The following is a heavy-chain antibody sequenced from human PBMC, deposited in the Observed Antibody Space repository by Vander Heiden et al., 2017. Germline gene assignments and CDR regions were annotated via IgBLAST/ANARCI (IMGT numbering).Heavy chain of an antibody. CDR3: ARPVGAGGYYFDY. V-gene: IGHV4-39*01. J-gene: IGHJ4*02. CDR2: IYYSGGT. Sequence: QLQLQESGPGLVKPSETPSPTCTVPGGYIGSRSCYWAWIRQPPGKGLDWIGSIYYSGGTYYNPSLKSRVTISVDTSKNQFSLKLSSVTAADTAVYYCARPVGAGGYYFDYWGQGTLVTVSS. D-gene: IGHD1-26*01. CDR1: GGYIGSRSCY.